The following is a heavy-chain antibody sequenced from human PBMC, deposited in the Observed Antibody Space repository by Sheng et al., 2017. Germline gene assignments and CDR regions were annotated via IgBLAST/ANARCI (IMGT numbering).Heavy chain of an antibody. J-gene: IGHJ6*02. CDR3: ARDSPDYDILPLNRGHYYGMDV. V-gene: IGHV1-69*13. CDR2: IIPIFGTA. CDR1: GGTFSSYA. D-gene: IGHD3-9*01. Sequence: QVQLVQSGAEVKKPGSSVKVSCKASGGTFSSYAISWVRQAPGQGLEWMGGIIPIFGTANYAQKFQGRVTITADESTSTAYMELSSLRSEDTAVYYCARDSPDYDILPLNRGHYYGMDVWGQGTTVTVSS.